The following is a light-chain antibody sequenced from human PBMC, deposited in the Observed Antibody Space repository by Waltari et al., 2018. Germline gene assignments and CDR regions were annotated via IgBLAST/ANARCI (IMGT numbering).Light chain of an antibody. Sequence: ILMTQSPVTLSVSPGERATLSCRASQSIYSNLAWYQQRPGQPPRLLIFDASTRASGIPARFSGSWSGTEFTLTIRTLQSEDSAVYYCQQYNVWPPITFGQGTRLEIK. CDR1: QSIYSN. CDR3: QQYNVWPPIT. J-gene: IGKJ5*01. CDR2: DAS. V-gene: IGKV3D-15*01.